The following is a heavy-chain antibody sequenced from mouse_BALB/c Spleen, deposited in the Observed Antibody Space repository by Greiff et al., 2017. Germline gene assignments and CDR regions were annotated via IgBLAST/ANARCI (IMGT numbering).Heavy chain of an antibody. Sequence: VKLQESGPGLVAPSQSLSITRTVSGFSLTSYGVHWVRQPPGKGLEWLGVIWAGGSTNYNSALMSRLSISKDNSKSQVFLKMNSLQTDDTAMYYCARDPGNGFAYWGQGTLVTVSA. CDR2: IWAGGST. V-gene: IGHV2-9*02. D-gene: IGHD2-1*01. CDR1: GFSLTSYG. CDR3: ARDPGNGFAY. J-gene: IGHJ3*01.